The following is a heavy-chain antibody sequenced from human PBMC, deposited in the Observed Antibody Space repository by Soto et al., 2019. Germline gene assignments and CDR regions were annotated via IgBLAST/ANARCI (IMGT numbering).Heavy chain of an antibody. Sequence: EVQLLESGGGLVQPGGSLRLSCAASGFIFSSYAMSWVRQAPGKGLEWVSIISGSGDSTYYADSVKGRFTISRDNSKNMLYLQMNCLRAEDTAVYYCAKDRGVTTVTTVDYWGQGTLVIVSS. CDR2: ISGSGDST. CDR1: GFIFSSYA. J-gene: IGHJ4*02. CDR3: AKDRGVTTVTTVDY. V-gene: IGHV3-23*01. D-gene: IGHD4-17*01.